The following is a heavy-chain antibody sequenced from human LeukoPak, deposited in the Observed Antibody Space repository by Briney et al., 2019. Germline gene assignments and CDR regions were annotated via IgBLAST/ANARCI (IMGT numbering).Heavy chain of an antibody. CDR1: GFAFSVYA. Sequence: PGGALRLFCAASGFAFSVYAMSWLRQPPGKGLEWVSTINAISNSTSYAASVRGRFTISRDNAKDTLYLQLNTLRADDTATYYCAKPISGGLAVTADWFRPWGQGTLVVVSS. CDR2: INAISNST. CDR3: AKPISGGLAVTADWFRP. J-gene: IGHJ5*02. V-gene: IGHV3-23*01. D-gene: IGHD6-19*01.